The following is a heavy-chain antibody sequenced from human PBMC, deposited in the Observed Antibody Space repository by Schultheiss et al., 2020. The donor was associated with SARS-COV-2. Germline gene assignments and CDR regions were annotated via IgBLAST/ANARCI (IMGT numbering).Heavy chain of an antibody. V-gene: IGHV3-74*01. CDR1: GFTFSSYS. Sequence: GGSLRLSCAASGFTFSSYSMNWVRQAPGKGLVWVSRINSDGSSTSYADSVKGRFTISRDNAKNTLYLQMNSLRAEDTAVYYCARGHQEVRSSWYITLQHWGQGTLGTVSS. J-gene: IGHJ1*01. CDR3: ARGHQEVRSSWYITLQH. CDR2: INSDGSST. D-gene: IGHD6-13*01.